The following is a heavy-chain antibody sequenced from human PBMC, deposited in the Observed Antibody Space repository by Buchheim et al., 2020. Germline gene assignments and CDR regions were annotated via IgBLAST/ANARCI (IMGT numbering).Heavy chain of an antibody. J-gene: IGHJ6*02. Sequence: QVQLVESGGGVVQPGRSLRLSCAASGFTFSSYAMHWVHQAPGKGLEWVAVISYDGSNKYYADSVKGRFTISRDNSKNTLYLQMNSLRAEDTAVYYCARDGALMVYAKDYYYYGMDVWGQGTT. CDR3: ARDGALMVYAKDYYYYGMDV. CDR1: GFTFSSYA. V-gene: IGHV3-30-3*01. D-gene: IGHD2-8*01. CDR2: ISYDGSNK.